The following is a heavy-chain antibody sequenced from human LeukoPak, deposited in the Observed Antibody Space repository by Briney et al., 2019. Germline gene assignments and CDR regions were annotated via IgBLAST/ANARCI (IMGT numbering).Heavy chain of an antibody. J-gene: IGHJ3*02. CDR2: IYHSGST. CDR3: ARATVVPAAIYAFDI. D-gene: IGHD2-2*01. Sequence: SETLSLTCTVSGYSISSGYYWGWIRQPPGKGLEWIGSIYHSGSTYYNPSLKSRVTISVDTSKNQFSLKLSSVTAADTAVYYCARATVVPAAIYAFDIWGQGTMVTVSS. CDR1: GYSISSGYY. V-gene: IGHV4-38-2*02.